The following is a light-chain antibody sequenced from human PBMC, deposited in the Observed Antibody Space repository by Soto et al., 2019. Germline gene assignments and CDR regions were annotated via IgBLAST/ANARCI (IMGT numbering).Light chain of an antibody. J-gene: IGLJ2*01. CDR2: END. CDR1: SSNIGNNY. CDR3: GTGDGSLSAGHVV. V-gene: IGLV1-51*02. Sequence: QSALTQPPSVSAAPGQKVTISCSGSSSNIGNNYVSWYQQLPGTAPKLLIYENDKRPSGIPDRFSGSKSDTSATLGISGLQTGDEADYYCGTGDGSLSAGHVVFGGGTKVTVL.